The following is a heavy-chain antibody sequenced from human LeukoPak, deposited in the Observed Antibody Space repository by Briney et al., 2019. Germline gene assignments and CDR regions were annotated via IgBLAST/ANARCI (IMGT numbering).Heavy chain of an antibody. CDR2: INHSGST. D-gene: IGHD3-10*01. CDR3: ARGLRQYYGSGSHFDY. J-gene: IGHJ4*02. V-gene: IGHV4-34*01. CDR1: GGSFSGYY. Sequence: SETLSLTCAVYGGSFSGYYWSWIRQPPGKGLEWIGEINHSGSTNYNPSLKSRVTISVDTSKNQFSLRLSSVTAADTAVYYCARGLRQYYGSGSHFDYWGQGTLVTVSS.